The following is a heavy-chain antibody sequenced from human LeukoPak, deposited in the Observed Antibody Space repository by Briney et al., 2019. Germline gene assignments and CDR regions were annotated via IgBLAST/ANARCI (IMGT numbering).Heavy chain of an antibody. Sequence: GESLRLSCAASGFTFSSYAMTWVRQAPGKGLEWVAVISYDGSNKYYADSVKGRFTISRDNSKNTLYLQMNSLRAEDTAVYYCAKELYRYYDFWSGITPVDYWGQGTLVTVSS. CDR1: GFTFSSYA. V-gene: IGHV3-30*18. CDR2: ISYDGSNK. J-gene: IGHJ4*02. D-gene: IGHD3-3*01. CDR3: AKELYRYYDFWSGITPVDY.